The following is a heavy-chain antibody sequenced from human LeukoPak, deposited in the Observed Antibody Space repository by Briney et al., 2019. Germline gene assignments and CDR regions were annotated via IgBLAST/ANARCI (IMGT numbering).Heavy chain of an antibody. Sequence: SSQTLSLTCAVSGESFSGNFWTWIRQSPGKGLEWIGEIDNNGITNYNPSLKSRVTMPGDTTRKRFSLRLTSESAADTRVYYCARGGGRAKAFYDFWGQGYLVTVSS. CDR3: ARGGGRAKAFYDF. D-gene: IGHD6-25*01. CDR2: IDNNGIT. CDR1: GESFSGNF. J-gene: IGHJ4*02. V-gene: IGHV4-34*01.